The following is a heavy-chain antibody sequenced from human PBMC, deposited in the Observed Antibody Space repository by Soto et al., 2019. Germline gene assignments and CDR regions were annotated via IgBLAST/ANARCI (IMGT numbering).Heavy chain of an antibody. CDR3: ARGLDYGDLVYYFDY. V-gene: IGHV1-3*01. J-gene: IGHJ4*02. Sequence: ASVKVSCKASGYTFTSYAMHWVRQAPGQRLEWMGWINAGNGNTKYSQKFQGRVTITRDTSASTAYMELSSLRSEDTAVYYCARGLDYGDLVYYFDYWGQGTLVTVS. CDR1: GYTFTSYA. D-gene: IGHD4-17*01. CDR2: INAGNGNT.